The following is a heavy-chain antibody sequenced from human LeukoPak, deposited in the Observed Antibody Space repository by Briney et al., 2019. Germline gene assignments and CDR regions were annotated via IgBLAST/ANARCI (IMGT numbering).Heavy chain of an antibody. V-gene: IGHV3-23*01. CDR2: TGPV. Sequence: GGSLRLSCVASGFTFSDYAMTWVRQAPGKGLEWVSSTGPVHYADSVKGRFTISRDNSKNTLYLQMNSLRAEDTAVYYCAKDPSMIFGVVTSYYYYMDVWGKGTTVTVSS. CDR3: AKDPSMIFGVVTSYYYYMDV. D-gene: IGHD3/OR15-3a*01. J-gene: IGHJ6*03. CDR1: GFTFSDYA.